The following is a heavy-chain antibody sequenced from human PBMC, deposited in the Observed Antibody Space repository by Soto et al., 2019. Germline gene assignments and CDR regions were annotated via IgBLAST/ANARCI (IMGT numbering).Heavy chain of an antibody. CDR3: AKDYGGSY. Sequence: GGSLRLSCAPSGFTLPGYSMNWVRQAPGKGLEWVSGASSSGGTTFYADSVKGRFTISRDNSKNTLYLQMNSLRVEDTAVYYCAKDYGGSYWGQGT. D-gene: IGHD3-16*01. V-gene: IGHV3-23*01. J-gene: IGHJ4*02. CDR2: ASSSGGTT. CDR1: GFTLPGYS.